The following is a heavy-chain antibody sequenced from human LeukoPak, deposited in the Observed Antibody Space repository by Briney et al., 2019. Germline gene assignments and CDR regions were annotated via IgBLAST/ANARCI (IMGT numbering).Heavy chain of an antibody. CDR2: ISYDGSNK. J-gene: IGHJ4*02. CDR1: GFTFSSYA. D-gene: IGHD3-10*01. V-gene: IGHV3-30*04. Sequence: GGSLRLSCAASGFTFSSYAMHWVRQAPGKGLKWVAVISYDGSNKYYADSVKGRFTISRDNSKNTLYLQMNSLRAEDTAVYYCANSGENYYGSGSSATKIGYWGQGTLVTVSS. CDR3: ANSGENYYGSGSSATKIGY.